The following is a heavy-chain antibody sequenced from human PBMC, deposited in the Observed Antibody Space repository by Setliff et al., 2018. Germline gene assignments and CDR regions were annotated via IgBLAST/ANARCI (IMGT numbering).Heavy chain of an antibody. CDR3: VREGVDSRSSTDYRYYMDV. CDR1: GYNFITFG. V-gene: IGHV1-69*05. CDR2: TIPMFGST. Sequence: SVKVSCKTSGYNFITFGISWVRQVPGQGLEWMGGTIPMFGSTEYAQKFQGRLTIITDESTNTAFMQLSSLRSDDTAVYYCVREGVDSRSSTDYRYYMDVWGKGTTVTVSS. D-gene: IGHD6-6*01. J-gene: IGHJ6*03.